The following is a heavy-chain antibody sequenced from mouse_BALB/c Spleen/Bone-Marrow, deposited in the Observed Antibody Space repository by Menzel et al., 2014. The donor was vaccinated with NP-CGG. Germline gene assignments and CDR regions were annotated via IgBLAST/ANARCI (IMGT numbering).Heavy chain of an antibody. D-gene: IGHD2-4*01. Sequence: VQLQESGPGLVASSQSLSITCTVSGFSLTGYGVNWVRQPPGKGLEWLGMIWGDGSTDYNSALKSRLSISKDNSKSQVFLKMNSLQTDDTARYYCARGEDYDDYYAMDYWGQGTSVTVPS. CDR3: ARGEDYDDYYAMDY. CDR1: GFSLTGYG. CDR2: IWGDGST. J-gene: IGHJ4*01. V-gene: IGHV2-6-7*02.